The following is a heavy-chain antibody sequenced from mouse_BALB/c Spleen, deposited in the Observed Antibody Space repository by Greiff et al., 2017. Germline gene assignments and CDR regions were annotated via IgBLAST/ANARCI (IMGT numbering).Heavy chain of an antibody. D-gene: IGHD2-1*01. J-gene: IGHJ3*01. CDR3: ARSEGPYGNYGAY. CDR1: GYTFTDYE. Sequence: QVQLQQSGAELVRPGASVTLSCKASGYTFTDYEMHWVKQTPVHGLEWIGAIDPETGGTAYNQKFKGKATLTADKSSSTAYMQLSSLTSEDSAVYYCARSEGPYGNYGAYWGQGTLVTVSA. CDR2: IDPETGGT. V-gene: IGHV1-15*01.